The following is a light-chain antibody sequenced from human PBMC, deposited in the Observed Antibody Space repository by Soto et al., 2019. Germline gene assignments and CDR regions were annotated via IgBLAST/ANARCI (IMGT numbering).Light chain of an antibody. V-gene: IGLV1-51*01. J-gene: IGLJ2*01. CDR2: DSH. CDR3: ATWDSSLSGVV. CDR1: SSNIGNDY. Sequence: QSVLTQPPSVSAAPGQKVTISCSGSSSNIGNDYVSWYQQLPGTAPKLLIYDSHKRPSGTPDRFSGSKSGTSATLGITGLRTGDEADYYCATWDSSLSGVVFGGGTKVTVL.